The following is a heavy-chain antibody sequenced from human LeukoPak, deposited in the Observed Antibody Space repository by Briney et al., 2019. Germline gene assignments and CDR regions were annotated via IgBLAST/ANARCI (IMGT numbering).Heavy chain of an antibody. J-gene: IGHJ6*03. CDR1: GFTFSSYA. Sequence: PGGSLRLSCAASGFTFSSYAMHWVRQAPGKGLEYVSAISSNGGSTYYANSVKGRFTISRDNSKNTLYLQMGSLTAEDMAVYYCARAPVTLGPYYYYIDVWGKGTPVTVSS. V-gene: IGHV3-64*01. CDR3: ARAPVTLGPYYYYIDV. CDR2: ISSNGGST. D-gene: IGHD4-17*01.